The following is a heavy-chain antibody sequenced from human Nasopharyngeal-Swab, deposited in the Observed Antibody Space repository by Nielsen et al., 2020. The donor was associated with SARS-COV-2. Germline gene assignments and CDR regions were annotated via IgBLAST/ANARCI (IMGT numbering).Heavy chain of an antibody. CDR2: INHSGST. Sequence: WIRQPPGEGLEWIGEINHSGSTNYNPSLKSRVTISVDTSKNQFSLKLSSVTAADTAVYYCARDRFSSGKDPWGQGTLVTVSS. J-gene: IGHJ5*02. V-gene: IGHV4-34*01. CDR3: ARDRFSSGKDP. D-gene: IGHD3-22*01.